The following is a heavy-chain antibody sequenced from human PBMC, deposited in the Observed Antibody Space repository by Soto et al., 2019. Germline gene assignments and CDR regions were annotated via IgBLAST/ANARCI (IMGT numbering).Heavy chain of an antibody. D-gene: IGHD4-17*01. J-gene: IGHJ5*02. CDR1: GGSFSGYY. CDR2: INHSGST. V-gene: IGHV4-34*01. CDR3: AREYGDSPLYNWFDP. Sequence: PSETLSLTCAVYGGSFSGYYWSWIRQPPGKGLEWIGEINHSGSTNYNPSLKSRVTISVDTSKNQFSLKLSSVTAADTAVYYCAREYGDSPLYNWFDPWGQGTLVTVSS.